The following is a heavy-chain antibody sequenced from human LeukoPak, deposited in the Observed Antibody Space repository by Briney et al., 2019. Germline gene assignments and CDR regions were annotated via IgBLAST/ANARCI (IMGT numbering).Heavy chain of an antibody. D-gene: IGHD6-6*01. J-gene: IGHJ6*03. V-gene: IGHV3-7*01. CDR1: GFTFSSYW. Sequence: GESLRLSCAASGFTFSSYWMSWVRQAPGKGLEWVANIKLDGREKYYVDSVKGRFTISRDNAKNSLYLQMNSLRAEDTAVYYCARRIAARSGPRNYYYMDVWGKGTTVTVSS. CDR2: IKLDGREK. CDR3: ARRIAARSGPRNYYYMDV.